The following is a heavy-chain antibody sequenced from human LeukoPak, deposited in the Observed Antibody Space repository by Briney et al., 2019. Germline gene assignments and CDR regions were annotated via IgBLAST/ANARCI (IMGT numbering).Heavy chain of an antibody. J-gene: IGHJ4*02. CDR1: GFTFDDYA. CDR3: AKATKGALTTLTTWVY. V-gene: IGHV3-9*01. CDR2: ISWNSGSI. Sequence: GGSLRLSCAASGFTFDDYAMHWVRQAPGKGLEWVSGISWNSGSIGYADSVKGRFTISRDNAKNSLYLQMNSLRAEDTALYYCAKATKGALTTLTTWVYWGQGTLVTVSS. D-gene: IGHD4-11*01.